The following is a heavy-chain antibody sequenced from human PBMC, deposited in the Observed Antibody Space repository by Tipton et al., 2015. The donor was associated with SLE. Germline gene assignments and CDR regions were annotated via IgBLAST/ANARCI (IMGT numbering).Heavy chain of an antibody. CDR1: GFTFSNYE. J-gene: IGHJ4*02. CDR2: IGSTGTTK. CDR3: ARQGYDSSGYYFDY. Sequence: GSLRLSCSASGFTFSNYEMNWVRQAPGQGLEWISYIGSTGTTKTYADSVKGRFSISRDNGKNSMYLQMNSLRAEDTAVYYCARQGYDSSGYYFDYWGQGTLVTVSS. V-gene: IGHV3-48*03. D-gene: IGHD3-22*01.